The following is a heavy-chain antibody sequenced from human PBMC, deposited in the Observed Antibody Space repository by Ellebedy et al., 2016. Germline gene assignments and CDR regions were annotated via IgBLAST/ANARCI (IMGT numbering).Heavy chain of an antibody. J-gene: IGHJ6*03. Sequence: SETLSLTXAVYGGSFSGYYWSWIRQPPGKGLEWIGEINHSGSTNYNPSLKSRVTISVDTSKNQFSLKLSSVTAADTAVYYCARGIVPAASRAIYMDVWGKGTTVTVSS. CDR2: INHSGST. V-gene: IGHV4-34*01. CDR1: GGSFSGYY. CDR3: ARGIVPAASRAIYMDV. D-gene: IGHD2-2*01.